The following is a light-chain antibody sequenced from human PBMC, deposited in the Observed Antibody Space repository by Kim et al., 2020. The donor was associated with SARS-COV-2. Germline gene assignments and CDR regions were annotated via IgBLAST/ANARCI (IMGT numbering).Light chain of an antibody. Sequence: SVALGQTARITGGGHNIESKNVHWYQQKPGQAPVLVIYRDNNRPSGIPERFSGSNAGNTATLTISRAQAGDEADYYCQVWDSSTYVFGTGTKVTVL. CDR1: NIESKN. J-gene: IGLJ1*01. CDR2: RDN. CDR3: QVWDSSTYV. V-gene: IGLV3-9*01.